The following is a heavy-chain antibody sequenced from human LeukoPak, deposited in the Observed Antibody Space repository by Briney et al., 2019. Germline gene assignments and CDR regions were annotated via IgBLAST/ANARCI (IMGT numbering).Heavy chain of an antibody. CDR3: ARSIGSYYTMDV. CDR2: ISGSGSDL. D-gene: IGHD3-22*01. Sequence: KTGGSLRLSCVACGFNPSDYYMNWIRQAPGRGLEWVSYISGSGSDLYYADSVKGRFTISRDNAKNSLYLQMNSLRAEDTAVYYCARSIGSYYTMDVWGQGTTVTVSS. V-gene: IGHV3-11*01. CDR1: GFNPSDYY. J-gene: IGHJ6*02.